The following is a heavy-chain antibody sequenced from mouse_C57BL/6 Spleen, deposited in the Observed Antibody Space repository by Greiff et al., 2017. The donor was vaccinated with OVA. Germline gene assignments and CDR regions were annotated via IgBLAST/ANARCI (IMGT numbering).Heavy chain of an antibody. CDR1: GYTFTSYW. Sequence: VQLQQPGAELVKPGASVKLSCKASGYTFTSYWMHWVKQRPGQGLEWIGKIHPNSGSTNYNEKFKSKATLTVDKSSSTAYMQLSSLTSEDSAVYYCARGLRPMWDLDVWGKGTTVTVSS. CDR3: ARGLRPMWDLDV. J-gene: IGHJ1*03. CDR2: IHPNSGST. V-gene: IGHV1-64*01.